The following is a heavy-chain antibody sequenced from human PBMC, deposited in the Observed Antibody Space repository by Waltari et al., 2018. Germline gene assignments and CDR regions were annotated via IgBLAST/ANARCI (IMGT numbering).Heavy chain of an antibody. V-gene: IGHV4-59*11. CDR3: AGLEGGSYFRILDY. Sequence: QVQLQESGPGLVKPSETLSLTCTVSGGSISSHYWSWIRQPPGKGLEWIGYIYYSGSTNYNPSLKSRVTISVDTSKNQFSLKLSSVTAADTAVYYCAGLEGGSYFRILDYWGQGTLVTVSS. CDR2: IYYSGST. D-gene: IGHD1-26*01. CDR1: GGSISSHY. J-gene: IGHJ4*02.